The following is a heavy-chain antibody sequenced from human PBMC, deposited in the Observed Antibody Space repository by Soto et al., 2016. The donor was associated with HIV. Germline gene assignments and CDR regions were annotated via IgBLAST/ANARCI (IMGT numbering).Heavy chain of an antibody. CDR1: GYTFSIYG. Sequence: QVQLVQSGAEVKKPGASVKVSCKASGYTFSIYGISWVRQAPGQGLEWMGWISAYNGNTNYAQKFQGRVTMTTDTSTSTAYMELRSLRSDDTAVYYCARGPYYGDYPDYSYYYMDVWGKGTTVTVSS. D-gene: IGHD4-17*01. CDR2: ISAYNGNT. V-gene: IGHV1-18*01. CDR3: ARGPYYGDYPDYSYYYMDV. J-gene: IGHJ6*03.